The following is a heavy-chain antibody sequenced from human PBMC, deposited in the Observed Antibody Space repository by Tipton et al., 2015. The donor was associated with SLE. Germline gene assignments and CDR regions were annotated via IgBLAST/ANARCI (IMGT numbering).Heavy chain of an antibody. CDR2: IYTSGST. J-gene: IGHJ6*02. Sequence: TLSLTCTVSGGSISSYYWSWIRQPPGKGLEWIGYIYTSGSTNYNPSLKSRVTISVDTSKNQFSLKLSSVTAADTAVYYCARGHSVAARPFYYYYYYGMDVWGQGTTVTVSS. V-gene: IGHV4-4*09. D-gene: IGHD6-6*01. CDR3: ARGHSVAARPFYYYYYYGMDV. CDR1: GGSISSYY.